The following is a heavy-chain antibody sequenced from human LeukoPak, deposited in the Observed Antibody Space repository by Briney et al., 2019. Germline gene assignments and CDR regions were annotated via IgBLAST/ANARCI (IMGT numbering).Heavy chain of an antibody. J-gene: IGHJ4*02. CDR3: ARDATSLNYYDSSGYCY. Sequence: GASVKVSCKASGYTFTSYGISWVRQAPGQGLEWMGWISAYNGNTNYAQKLQGRVTMTTDTSTSTAYMELRSLRSDDTAVYYCARDATSLNYYDSSGYCYWGQGTLVTVSS. CDR2: ISAYNGNT. V-gene: IGHV1-18*01. D-gene: IGHD3-22*01. CDR1: GYTFTSYG.